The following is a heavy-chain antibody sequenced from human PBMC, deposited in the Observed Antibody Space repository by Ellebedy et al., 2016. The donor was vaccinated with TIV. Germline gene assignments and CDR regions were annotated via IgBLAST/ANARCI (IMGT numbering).Heavy chain of an antibody. CDR2: ISGSTGST. Sequence: GESLKISCAASGLTFSCYAMSSVRQAPGKGLEWVSRISGSTGSTYYADPVKGRFTISRDNSKNTLYLQMNSLRAEDTAVYYCGKQKVMVDVFDIWGQGTMVTVSS. J-gene: IGHJ3*02. D-gene: IGHD2-21*01. CDR1: GLTFSCYA. V-gene: IGHV3-23*01. CDR3: GKQKVMVDVFDI.